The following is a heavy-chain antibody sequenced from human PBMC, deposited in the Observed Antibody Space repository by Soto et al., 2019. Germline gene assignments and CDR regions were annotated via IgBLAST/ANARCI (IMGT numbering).Heavy chain of an antibody. CDR3: ARVGIPYYYYGMDV. Sequence: PGGSLRLSCAASGFTFSSYGMHWVRQAPGKGLEWVAVIWYDGSNKYYADSVKGRFTISRDNSKNTLYLQMNSLRAEDTAVYYCARVGIPYYYYGMDVWGQGTTVTVSS. D-gene: IGHD1-1*01. CDR2: IWYDGSNK. CDR1: GFTFSSYG. J-gene: IGHJ6*02. V-gene: IGHV3-33*01.